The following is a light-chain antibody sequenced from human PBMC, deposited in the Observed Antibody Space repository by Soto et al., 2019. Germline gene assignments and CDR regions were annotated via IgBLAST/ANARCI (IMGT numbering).Light chain of an antibody. CDR3: QSYDSSLSVVV. V-gene: IGLV1-40*01. J-gene: IGLJ2*01. CDR1: SSNIGARDD. Sequence: QSVLTQPPSVSGAPGQRVTISCTGSSSNIGARDDVHWYQQLPGTAPKLLIYDNSNRPSGVPDRFSGSKSGTSASLAITGLQAEDEADYYCQSYDSSLSVVVFGGGTKLTVL. CDR2: DNS.